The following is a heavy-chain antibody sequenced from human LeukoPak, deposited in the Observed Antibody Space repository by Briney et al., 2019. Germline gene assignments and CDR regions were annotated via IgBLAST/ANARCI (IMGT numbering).Heavy chain of an antibody. D-gene: IGHD4-23*01. CDR2: INPNSGAT. CDR1: GYTFTSYG. J-gene: IGHJ4*02. V-gene: IGHV1-2*02. Sequence: ASVKVSCMASGYTFTSYGISWVRQAPGQGLDWMGWINPNSGATNYAQKFQGRVTMTRDTSISTVYMELTRLTSDATAVYYCARGGGNAYFFDFWGQGTLVTVSS. CDR3: ARGGGNAYFFDF.